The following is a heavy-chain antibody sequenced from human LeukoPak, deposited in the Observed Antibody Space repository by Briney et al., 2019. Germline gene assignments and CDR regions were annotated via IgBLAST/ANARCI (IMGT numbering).Heavy chain of an antibody. J-gene: IGHJ4*02. CDR3: ARGQLTYYYDSSGYYSDY. V-gene: IGHV3-30-3*01. CDR1: GFTFSSYA. CDR2: ISYDGSNK. D-gene: IGHD3-22*01. Sequence: GGSLRLSCAASGFTFSSYAMHWVRQAPGKGLEWVAVISYDGSNKYYADSVKGRFTISRDNSKNTLYLQMNSLRAEDTAVYYCARGQLTYYYDSSGYYSDYWGQGTLVTVSS.